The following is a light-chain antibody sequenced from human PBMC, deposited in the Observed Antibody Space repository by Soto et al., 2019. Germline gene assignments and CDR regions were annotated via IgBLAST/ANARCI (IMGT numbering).Light chain of an antibody. CDR2: DVS. Sequence: AIQVTQSPSSLSASVGDRVTMTCRASQDISGALAWYQQKSGKPPHLLIYDVSTLEGGVPSRFSGSGSGTEFTLTISSLQPEDFGTYYCPQFNSYPVTFGHGTRLEIK. CDR3: PQFNSYPVT. V-gene: IGKV1-13*02. J-gene: IGKJ5*01. CDR1: QDISGA.